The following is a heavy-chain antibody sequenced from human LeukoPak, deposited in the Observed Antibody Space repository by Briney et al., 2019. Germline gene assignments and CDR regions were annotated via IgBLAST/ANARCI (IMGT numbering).Heavy chain of an antibody. J-gene: IGHJ4*02. CDR1: GFTFSSYG. V-gene: IGHV3-30*02. CDR3: VKDSTHFRVWDSYDTAGLNY. Sequence: GGSLRLSCAASGFTFSSYGMHWVRQAPGKGLDWVAFIHHDGSNKYYADSVRGRFTISRDNSKNTLYLQMNSLRAEDTAVYYCVKDSTHFRVWDSYDTAGLNYWGQGTLVTVSS. D-gene: IGHD3-22*01. CDR2: IHHDGSNK.